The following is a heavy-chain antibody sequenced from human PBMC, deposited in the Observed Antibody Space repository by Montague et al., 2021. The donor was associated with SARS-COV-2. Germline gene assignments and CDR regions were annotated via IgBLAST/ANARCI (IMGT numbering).Heavy chain of an antibody. V-gene: IGHV3-48*04. D-gene: IGHD3-22*01. J-gene: IGHJ6*02. CDR3: ARGGNLWDSSGYHREGYFYGMDV. CDR1: GFTFSSYS. CDR2: ISSSSTTI. Sequence: SLRLSCAASGFTFSSYSMNWVRQAPGKGLEWVSYISSSSTTIYYADSVKGRFTISRDNAKNSLYLQVNSLRAEDTVVYYCARGGNLWDSSGYHREGYFYGMDVWGQGTTVTVSS.